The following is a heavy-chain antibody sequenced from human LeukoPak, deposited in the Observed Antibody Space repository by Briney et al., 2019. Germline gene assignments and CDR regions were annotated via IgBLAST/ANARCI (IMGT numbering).Heavy chain of an antibody. J-gene: IGHJ6*03. CDR3: ARVTGTTWNYYYYYYMDV. V-gene: IGHV4-4*07. D-gene: IGHD1-7*01. CDR1: GGSISSYY. Sequence: SETLSLTCTVSGGSISSYYWSWIRQPAGKGLEWIGRIYTSGSTNYNPSLKSRVTMSVDTSKNQFSLKLSSVTAADTAVYYCARVTGTTWNYYYYYYMDVWGKGTTVTVSS. CDR2: IYTSGST.